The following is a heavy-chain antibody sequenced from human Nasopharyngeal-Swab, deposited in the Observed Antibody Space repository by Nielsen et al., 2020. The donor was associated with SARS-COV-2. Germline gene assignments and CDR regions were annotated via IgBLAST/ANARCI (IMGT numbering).Heavy chain of an antibody. CDR2: ISYDGSNK. Sequence: GGSLRLSCAASGFTFSSYGMHWVRQAPGKGLEWVAVISYDGSNKYYADSVKGRFTISRDNSKNTLYLQMNSLRAEDTAVYYCAKGITMIVVVEGFDYWGQGTLVIVSS. V-gene: IGHV3-30*18. CDR3: AKGITMIVVVEGFDY. J-gene: IGHJ4*02. D-gene: IGHD3-22*01. CDR1: GFTFSSYG.